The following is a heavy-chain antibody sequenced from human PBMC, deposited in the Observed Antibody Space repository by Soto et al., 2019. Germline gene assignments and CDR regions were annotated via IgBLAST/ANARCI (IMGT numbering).Heavy chain of an antibody. Sequence: QVQLVESGGGVVQPGRSLRLSCAASGFTFSSYGMHWVRQAPGKGLEWVAVISYDGSNKYYADSVKGRFTISRDNSKNTLYLQMNSLRAEDTAVYYCAKAGSGYYFSYCYYGMDVWGQGTTVTVSS. V-gene: IGHV3-30*18. D-gene: IGHD5-12*01. CDR2: ISYDGSNK. J-gene: IGHJ6*02. CDR1: GFTFSSYG. CDR3: AKAGSGYYFSYCYYGMDV.